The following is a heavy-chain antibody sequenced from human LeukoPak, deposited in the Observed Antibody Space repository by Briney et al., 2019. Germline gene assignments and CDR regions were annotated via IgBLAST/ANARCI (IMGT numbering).Heavy chain of an antibody. CDR1: GGSVSSSSYY. CDR3: ARDSYYYDSSGYQRMDV. J-gene: IGHJ6*04. D-gene: IGHD3-22*01. CDR2: IYTSGST. V-gene: IGHV4-61*02. Sequence: SETLSLTCTVSGGSVSSSSYYWSWIRQPAGKGLEWIGRIYTSGSTNYNPSLKSRVTMSVDTSKNQFSLKLSSVTAADTAVYYCARDSYYYDSSGYQRMDVWGKGTTVTISS.